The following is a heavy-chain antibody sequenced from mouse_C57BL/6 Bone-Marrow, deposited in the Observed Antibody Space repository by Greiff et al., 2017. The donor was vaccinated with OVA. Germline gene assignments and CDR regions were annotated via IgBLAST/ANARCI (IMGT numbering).Heavy chain of an antibody. J-gene: IGHJ4*01. CDR1: GFTFSSYA. V-gene: IGHV5-4*01. Sequence: EVQRVESGGGLVKPGGSLKLSCAASGFTFSSYAMSWVRQTPEKRLEWVATISAGGSYTYYPDNVKGRYTISRDNAKNTLYLQLSHLTSEDTAMYYCAREGYYYDAMDYWGQGTSVTVSS. CDR2: ISAGGSYT. CDR3: AREGYYYDAMDY. D-gene: IGHD1-1*01.